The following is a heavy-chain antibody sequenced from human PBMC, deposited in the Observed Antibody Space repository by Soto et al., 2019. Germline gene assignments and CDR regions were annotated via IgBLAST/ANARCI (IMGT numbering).Heavy chain of an antibody. CDR1: GYTFTSYD. CDR2: MNPNSGNT. V-gene: IGHV1-8*01. J-gene: IGHJ6*03. Sequence: ASVKVSCKASGYTFTSYDINWVRQATGQGLEWMGWMNPNSGNTGYAQKFQGRVTMTRNNSISTAYMELSSLRSEDTAVYYCARGPNTNYVDIVATGVWGYYYYMDVWGKGTTVTVSS. CDR3: ARGPNTNYVDIVATGVWGYYYYMDV. D-gene: IGHD5-12*01.